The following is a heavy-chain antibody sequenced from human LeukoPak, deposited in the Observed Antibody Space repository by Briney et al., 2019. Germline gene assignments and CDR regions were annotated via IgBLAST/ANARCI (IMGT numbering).Heavy chain of an antibody. CDR3: ARRSSGSPPYYFGY. CDR2: IKGDGCEM. J-gene: IGHJ4*02. D-gene: IGHD1-26*01. V-gene: IGHV3-74*01. Sequence: QAGGSLRLSCAASGFTFNSYWMHWVRLVPGKGLVWISCIKGDGCEMRYEDSVKGRFTISRDNAKNTLYLQMNSLRAEDTAVYYCARRSSGSPPYYFGYWGQGTLVTVSS. CDR1: GFTFNSYW.